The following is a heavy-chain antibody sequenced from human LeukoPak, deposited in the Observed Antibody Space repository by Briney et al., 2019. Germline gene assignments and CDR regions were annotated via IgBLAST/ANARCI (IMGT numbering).Heavy chain of an antibody. J-gene: IGHJ3*02. CDR1: GGSISSYY. CDR3: ARVSPDSGYDLVNDAFDI. V-gene: IGHV4-59*12. CDR2: IYYSGST. D-gene: IGHD5-12*01. Sequence: SETLSLTCTVSGGSISSYYWSWIRQPPGKGLEWIGYIYYSGSTNYNPSLKSRVTISVDTSKNQFSLKLSSVTAADTAVYYCARVSPDSGYDLVNDAFDIWGQGTMVTVSS.